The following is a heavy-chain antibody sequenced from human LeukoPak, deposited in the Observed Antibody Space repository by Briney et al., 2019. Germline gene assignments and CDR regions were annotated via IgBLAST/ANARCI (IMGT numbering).Heavy chain of an antibody. CDR2: ISWNSGSI. Sequence: QTGGSLRLSCAASGFAFDDYAMHWVRRAPGKGLEWVSGISWNSGSIGYADSVKGRFTISRDNAKNSLYLQMNSLRAEDTALYYCAKDLGDRYSSSWYRLAYWGQGTLVTVSS. CDR3: AKDLGDRYSSSWYRLAY. CDR1: GFAFDDYA. V-gene: IGHV3-9*01. D-gene: IGHD6-13*01. J-gene: IGHJ4*02.